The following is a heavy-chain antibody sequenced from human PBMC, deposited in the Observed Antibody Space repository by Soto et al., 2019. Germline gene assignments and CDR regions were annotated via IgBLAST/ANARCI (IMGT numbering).Heavy chain of an antibody. Sequence: PSQTLSLTCAVAGYSIRRGYYWGWIRHPPGKELEWFGVIYHCGSAYDKPFLKSRVTISVHTSKNQFSLKLSSVTAADTALYYCARKEGAGSEYYYYGMDIWGQGATVTVS. CDR1: GYSIRRGYY. D-gene: IGHD6-19*01. CDR3: ARKEGAGSEYYYYGMDI. J-gene: IGHJ6*02. CDR2: IYHCGSA. V-gene: IGHV4-38-2*01.